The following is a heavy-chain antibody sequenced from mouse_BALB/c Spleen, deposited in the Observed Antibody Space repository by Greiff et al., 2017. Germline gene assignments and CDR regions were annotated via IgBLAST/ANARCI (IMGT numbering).Heavy chain of an antibody. CDR2: ISYSGST. D-gene: IGHD1-1*01. Sequence: EVKLMESGPSLVKPSQTLSLTCSVTGDSITSGYWNWIRKFPGNKLEYMGYISYSGSTYYNPSLKSRISITRDTSKNQYYLQLNSVTTEDTATYYCARYPSYYGSFYAMDYWGQGTSVTVSS. V-gene: IGHV3-8*02. CDR1: GDSITSGY. J-gene: IGHJ4*01. CDR3: ARYPSYYGSFYAMDY.